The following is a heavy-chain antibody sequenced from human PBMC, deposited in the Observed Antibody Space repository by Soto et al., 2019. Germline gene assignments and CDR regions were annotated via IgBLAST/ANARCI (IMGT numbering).Heavy chain of an antibody. CDR2: VFYSGAT. J-gene: IGHJ4*02. V-gene: IGHV4-30-4*01. CDR3: ARAGFSYGHLLF. Sequence: TLSLTCNVSGGPIKTGDYYWNWIRQPPGKGPEWIGYVFYSGATNYSPSLKSRAAISMDTSKNQFSLSLTSVTAADTAVYYCARAGFSYGHLLFWGQGIRVTV. CDR1: GGPIKTGDYY. D-gene: IGHD3-10*01.